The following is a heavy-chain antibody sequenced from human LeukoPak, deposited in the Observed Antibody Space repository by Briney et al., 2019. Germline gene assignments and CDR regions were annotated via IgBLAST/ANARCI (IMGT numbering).Heavy chain of an antibody. CDR3: TRGGYYYDSSGYLLRPFDY. Sequence: GGSLRLSCTASGFTFCDYAMSWVRQAPGKGLEWVGFIRSKAYGGTTEYAASVKGRFTISRDDSKSIAYLQMNSLKTEDTAVYYCTRGGYYYDSSGYLLRPFDYWGQGTLVTVSS. V-gene: IGHV3-49*04. J-gene: IGHJ4*02. CDR2: IRSKAYGGTT. CDR1: GFTFCDYA. D-gene: IGHD3-22*01.